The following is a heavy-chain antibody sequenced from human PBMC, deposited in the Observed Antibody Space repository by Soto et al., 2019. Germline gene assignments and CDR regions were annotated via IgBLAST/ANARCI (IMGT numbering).Heavy chain of an antibody. D-gene: IGHD1-26*01. CDR2: MSSDGSKI. CDR1: GFDFTYYA. J-gene: IGHJ4*02. Sequence: QVQLVESGGGAVQPGGSLRLSCVASGFDFTYYAMHWVRQAPGKGLESVAVMSSDGSKIHHTDSVKGRFTISRDNSKNTRYLQMNSLRKEDTAVYFCAKDEGVGGTLGLFDYWGPGTLVSVSS. CDR3: AKDEGVGGTLGLFDY. V-gene: IGHV3-30*18.